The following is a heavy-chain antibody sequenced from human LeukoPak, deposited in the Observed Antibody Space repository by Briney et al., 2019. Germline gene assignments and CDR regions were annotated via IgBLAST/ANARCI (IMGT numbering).Heavy chain of an antibody. J-gene: IGHJ4*02. CDR3: AKIHGSSSWYAYH. D-gene: IGHD6-13*01. Sequence: SETLSLTCTVSGYSISSGYYWGWIRQPPGKGLEWIGSIYHSGSTYYNPSLKSRVTISVDTSKNQFSLKLSSVTAADTAVYYCAKIHGSSSWYAYHWGQGTLVTVSS. CDR1: GYSISSGYY. V-gene: IGHV4-38-2*02. CDR2: IYHSGST.